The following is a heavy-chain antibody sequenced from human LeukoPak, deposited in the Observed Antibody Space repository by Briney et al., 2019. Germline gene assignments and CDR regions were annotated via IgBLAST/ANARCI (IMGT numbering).Heavy chain of an antibody. CDR3: AKDTEYYDILTGYYQPGDY. CDR2: ISGSGGST. D-gene: IGHD3-9*01. J-gene: IGHJ4*02. CDR1: GFTFSSYA. V-gene: IGHV3-23*01. Sequence: GGSLRLSCAASGFTFSSYAMSWVRQAPGKGLEWVSAISGSGGSTYYADSAKGRFTISRDNSKNTLYLQMNSLRAEDTAVYYCAKDTEYYDILTGYYQPGDYWGQGTLVTVSS.